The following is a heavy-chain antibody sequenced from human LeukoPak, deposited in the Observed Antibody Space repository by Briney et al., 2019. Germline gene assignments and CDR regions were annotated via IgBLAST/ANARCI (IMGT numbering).Heavy chain of an antibody. Sequence: GASVKVSCKASGYTFTSYYMHWVRQAPGQGLEWMGIINPSGGSTSYAQKFQGRVTMTRDTSTSTVYMELSSLRSEDTAVYYCARDSVLLLWFGESTPTYYGMDVWGQGTTVTVSS. V-gene: IGHV1-46*01. CDR3: ARDSVLLLWFGESTPTYYGMDV. CDR2: INPSGGST. J-gene: IGHJ6*02. D-gene: IGHD3-10*01. CDR1: GYTFTSYY.